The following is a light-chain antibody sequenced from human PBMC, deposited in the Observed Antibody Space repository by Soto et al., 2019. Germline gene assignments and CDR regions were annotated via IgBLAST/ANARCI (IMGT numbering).Light chain of an antibody. CDR3: QQIYSAPLT. CDR1: QSITTY. Sequence: DIQMTQSPSSLSASVGDRVTITCRASQSITTYLNWYRQKPGKAPKLLIYAASGLQSGVPSRFSGSGSETEFTLSISSLQTEDFATYFCQQIYSAPLTFGGGTKV. CDR2: AAS. V-gene: IGKV1-39*01. J-gene: IGKJ4*01.